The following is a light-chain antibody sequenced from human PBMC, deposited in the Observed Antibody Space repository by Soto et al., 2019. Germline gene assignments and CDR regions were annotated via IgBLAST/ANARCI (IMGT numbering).Light chain of an antibody. CDR1: QSVSSN. V-gene: IGKV3-15*01. Sequence: EIVMTQSPATLSFSPGDSATLSCRASQSVSSNLAWYQQKTGQAPRLLIYGESTRATGIPDRFSGSGSGTELNLTISRLQSEDFAVYYCQKYNNWPRTCGQGTKVDIK. CDR3: QKYNNWPRT. CDR2: GES. J-gene: IGKJ1*01.